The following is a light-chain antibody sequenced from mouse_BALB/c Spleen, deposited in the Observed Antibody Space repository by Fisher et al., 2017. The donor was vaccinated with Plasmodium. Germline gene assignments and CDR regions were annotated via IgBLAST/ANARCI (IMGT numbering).Light chain of an antibody. CDR2: RAN. Sequence: DIVITQTPSSMYASLGERISITCKASQDINSYLSWFQQKPGKSPKTLIYRANRLVDGVPSRFSGSGSGQDYSLTISSLECEDMGIYYCLQYVDFPRTFGGGTKLEIK. CDR3: LQYVDFPRT. J-gene: IGKJ1*01. CDR1: QDINSY. V-gene: IGKV14-111*01.